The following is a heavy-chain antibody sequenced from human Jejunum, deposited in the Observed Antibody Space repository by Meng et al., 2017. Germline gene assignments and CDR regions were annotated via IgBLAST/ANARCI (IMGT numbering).Heavy chain of an antibody. CDR3: ARRASDDYGYNY. CDR1: GYTFTRYD. V-gene: IGHV1-8*01. D-gene: IGHD5-18*01. J-gene: IGHJ4*02. CDR2: VNHNSGQT. Sequence: QVQLVQSGAEVRNPGASVKVPCKASGYTFTRYDINWVRQATGQGLEWMGWVNHNSGQTGYARKFQGRVTMTRSTSITTAYMELSGLRSEDTAIYYCARRASDDYGYNYWGQGTLVTVSS.